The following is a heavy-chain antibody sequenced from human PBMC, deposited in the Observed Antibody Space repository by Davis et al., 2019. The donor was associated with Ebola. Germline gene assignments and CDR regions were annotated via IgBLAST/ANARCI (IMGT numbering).Heavy chain of an antibody. J-gene: IGHJ4*02. CDR3: ARVLLWELLVEESRAVYFDY. Sequence: SETLSLTCTVSGGSISSSSYYWGWIRQPPGKGLEWIGSIYYSGSTYYNPSLKSRVTISVDTSKNQFSLKLSSVTAADTAVYYCARVLLWELLVEESRAVYFDYWGQGTLVTVSS. CDR2: IYYSGST. D-gene: IGHD1-26*01. CDR1: GGSISSSSYY. V-gene: IGHV4-39*01.